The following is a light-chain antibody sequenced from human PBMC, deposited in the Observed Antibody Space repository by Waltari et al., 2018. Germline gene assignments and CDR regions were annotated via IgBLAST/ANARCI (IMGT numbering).Light chain of an antibody. CDR1: SGHSGTI. Sequence: QLVLTQSPSASASLGASVKLTCTLRSGHSGTIIAWPHKQPEKGPRYLMTVNSDGSHTKGDEIPDRFSGSSSGAERYLTISSLQSEDEADYYCQTGGHGTWVFGGGTKLTVL. CDR3: QTGGHGTWV. J-gene: IGLJ3*02. V-gene: IGLV4-69*01. CDR2: VNSDGSH.